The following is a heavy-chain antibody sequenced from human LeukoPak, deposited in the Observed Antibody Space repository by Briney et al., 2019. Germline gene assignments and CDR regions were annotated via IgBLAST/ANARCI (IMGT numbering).Heavy chain of an antibody. J-gene: IGHJ3*02. D-gene: IGHD3-10*01. Sequence: GTSVKVSCKASGFTFTSSAMQWVRQARGQRLEWIGWIVVGSGNTNYAQKLQGRVTMTTDTSTSTAYMELRSLRSDDTAVYYCASSMVRALDAFDIWGQGTMVTVSS. CDR2: IVVGSGNT. V-gene: IGHV1-58*02. CDR1: GFTFTSSA. CDR3: ASSMVRALDAFDI.